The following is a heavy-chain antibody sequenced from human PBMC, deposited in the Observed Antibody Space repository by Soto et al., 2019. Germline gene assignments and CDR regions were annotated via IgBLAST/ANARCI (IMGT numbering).Heavy chain of an antibody. CDR2: IYYSGST. D-gene: IGHD3-10*01. CDR3: ARCYYGSGSRRDYYGMDV. J-gene: IGHJ6*02. V-gene: IGHV4-59*01. Sequence: LSLTCTVSGGSISSYYWSWIRQPPGKGLEWIGYIYYSGSTNYNPSLKSRVTISVDTSKNQFSLKLSSVTAADTAVYYCARCYYGSGSRRDYYGMDVWGQGTTVTVSS. CDR1: GGSISSYY.